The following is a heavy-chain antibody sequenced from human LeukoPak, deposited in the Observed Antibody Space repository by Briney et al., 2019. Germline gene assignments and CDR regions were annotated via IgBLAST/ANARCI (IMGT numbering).Heavy chain of an antibody. CDR1: GESLSKYY. CDR3: ASSVGSTDY. Sequence: KPSETLSLTCAVYGESLSKYYWTWIRQSPGKGLELIGEINHRGSTNLNPSLKSRVTLSVDTSKHQFSLKLTSVTAADAAVYYCASSVGSTDYWGQGTLVTVSS. V-gene: IGHV4-34*01. CDR2: INHRGST. J-gene: IGHJ4*02. D-gene: IGHD1-26*01.